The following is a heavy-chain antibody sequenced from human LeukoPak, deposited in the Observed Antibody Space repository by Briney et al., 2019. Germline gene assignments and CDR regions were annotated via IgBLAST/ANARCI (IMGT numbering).Heavy chain of an antibody. CDR1: GFFFSSYS. CDR3: ARGGYYDNSGASDY. J-gene: IGHJ4*02. Sequence: GRSLRPSRAAAGFFFSSYSMSWARQPPGEGLEWVSFISSSIDIYYADSVKGRFTISRDNAKNSLYLQMNSLRADDTALYYCARGGYYDNSGASDYWGQGTLVSVSS. CDR2: ISSSIDI. V-gene: IGHV3-21*04. D-gene: IGHD3-22*01.